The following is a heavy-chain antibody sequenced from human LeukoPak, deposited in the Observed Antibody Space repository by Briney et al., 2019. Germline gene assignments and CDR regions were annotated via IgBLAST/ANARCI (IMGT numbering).Heavy chain of an antibody. D-gene: IGHD3-3*01. CDR1: GGSISSHY. CDR2: IYYSGST. CDR3: AISGYYDFWSGYSIDY. J-gene: IGHJ4*02. V-gene: IGHV4-59*11. Sequence: SETLSLTCTVSGGSISSHYWSWIRQPPGKGLERIGYIYYSGSTNYNPSLKSRVTISVDTSKNQFSLKLSSVTAADTAVYYCAISGYYDFWSGYSIDYWGQGTLVTVSS.